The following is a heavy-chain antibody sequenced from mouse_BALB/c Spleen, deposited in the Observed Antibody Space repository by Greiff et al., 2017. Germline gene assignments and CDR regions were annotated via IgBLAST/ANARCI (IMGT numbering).Heavy chain of an antibody. CDR1: GFSLTSYG. J-gene: IGHJ1*01. Sequence: QVQLQQSGPSLVQPSQCLSLTCTASGFSLTSYGVHWVRQSPGKGLEWLGVIWSGGSTDYNEAFMSRLSITKDNSESHVFFKMNSLQADDTAIYYCAKDHNWYFDVWGAGTTVTVSS. CDR3: AKDHNWYFDV. CDR2: IWSGGST. V-gene: IGHV2-5-1*01.